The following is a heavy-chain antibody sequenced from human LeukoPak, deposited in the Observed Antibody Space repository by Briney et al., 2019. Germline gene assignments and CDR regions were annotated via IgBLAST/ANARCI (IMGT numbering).Heavy chain of an antibody. J-gene: IGHJ4*02. V-gene: IGHV4-34*01. CDR3: ARVGYRYYDFWSGYYREGTGAIGY. CDR2: INHSGST. Sequence: KPSETLSLTCAVYGGSFSGSYWSCIRQPPGKGLEWIGEINHSGSTNYNPSLKSRVTISVDTSKNQFSLKLSSVTAADTAVYYCARVGYRYYDFWSGYYREGTGAIGYWGQGTLVTVSS. D-gene: IGHD3-3*01. CDR1: GGSFSGSY.